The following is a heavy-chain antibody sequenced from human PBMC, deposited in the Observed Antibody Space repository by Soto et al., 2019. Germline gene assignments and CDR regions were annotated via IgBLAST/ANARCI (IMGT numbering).Heavy chain of an antibody. CDR3: ASSSPFHY. CDR2: IYYSGNT. D-gene: IGHD6-6*01. CDR1: SASLSSSTYY. J-gene: IGHJ4*02. Sequence: QLQLQESGPGLVKPSETLSLTCSVSSASLSSSTYYWSWIRQPPGRGPEWIGCIYYSGNTYYNPSHKSLFSTLLDTFRNQFSLKLTTVTAADSGVYFCASSSPFHYWGPGILVTVSS. V-gene: IGHV4-39*07.